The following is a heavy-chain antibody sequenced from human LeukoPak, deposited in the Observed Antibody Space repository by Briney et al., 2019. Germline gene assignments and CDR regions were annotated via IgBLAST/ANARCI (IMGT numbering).Heavy chain of an antibody. D-gene: IGHD3-22*01. J-gene: IGHJ4*02. V-gene: IGHV3-21*01. CDR1: VLIFHSSG. Sequence: GGSLRLSCGPSVLIFHSSGMKWVRQAPGKGLEWVSSISTSSNYIYYADSVKGRFTISRDNAKNSLYLQMNSLRAEDTAVYYYSSSTYYYDSGGYYHYFDYWGQGTLVTVSS. CDR3: SSSTYYYDSGGYYHYFDY. CDR2: ISTSSNYI.